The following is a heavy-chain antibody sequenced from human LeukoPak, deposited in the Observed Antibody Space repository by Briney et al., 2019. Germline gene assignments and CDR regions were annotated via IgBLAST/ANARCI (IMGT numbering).Heavy chain of an antibody. CDR3: ARGLEYGDYAFDY. V-gene: IGHV4-34*01. CDR2: INHSGST. CDR1: GGSSSGYY. J-gene: IGHJ4*02. Sequence: SETLSLTCAVYGGSSSGYYWSWIRQPPGKGLEWIGEINHSGSTNYNPSLKSRVTISVDTSKNQFSLKLSSVTAADTAVYYCARGLEYGDYAFDYWGQGTLVTVSS. D-gene: IGHD4-17*01.